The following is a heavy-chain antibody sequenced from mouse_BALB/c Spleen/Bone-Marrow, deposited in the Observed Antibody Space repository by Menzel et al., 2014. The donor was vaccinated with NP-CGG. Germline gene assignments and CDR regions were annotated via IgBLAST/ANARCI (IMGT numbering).Heavy chain of an antibody. V-gene: IGHV5-9-1*01. J-gene: IGHJ2*01. D-gene: IGHD5-1-1*01. CDR1: GFTFSSYA. CDR2: ISSGDNYT. CDR3: ARPNTDYFDY. Sequence: EVKLVESGGGLVKPGGSLKLSCAASGFTFSSYAMSWIRQTPEKRLEWVATISSGDNYTYYPDSVKGRFTISRDNAKNTLYLQMSILRSEDTAMYYCARPNTDYFDYWGQGTTLTVSS.